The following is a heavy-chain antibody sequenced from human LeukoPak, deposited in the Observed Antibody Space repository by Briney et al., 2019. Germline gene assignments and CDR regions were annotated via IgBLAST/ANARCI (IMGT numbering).Heavy chain of an antibody. J-gene: IGHJ4*02. CDR1: GFTFSDYY. V-gene: IGHV3-11*01. D-gene: IGHD1-26*01. CDR3: ARSSVGWEVARGYFDY. CDR2: ISSSGSTI. Sequence: NPGGSLRLSCAASGFTFSDYYMSWIRQAPGKGLEWVSYISSSGSTIYYADSVKGRFTISRDNAKNSLYLQMNSLRAEDTAVYYCARSSVGWEVARGYFDYWGQGTLVTVSS.